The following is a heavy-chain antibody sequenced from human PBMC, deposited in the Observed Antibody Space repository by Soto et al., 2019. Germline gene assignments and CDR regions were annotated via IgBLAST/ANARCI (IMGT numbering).Heavy chain of an antibody. V-gene: IGHV3-33*01. D-gene: IGHD3-22*01. CDR1: GFTFSSYG. Sequence: GGSLRLSCAASGFTFSSYGMHWVRQAPGKGLEWVAVIWYDGSNKYYADSVKGRFTISRDNSKNTLYLQMNSLRAEDTAVYYCARFQEGYYDSSGYYGPPDYWGQGTLVTVSS. CDR3: ARFQEGYYDSSGYYGPPDY. J-gene: IGHJ4*02. CDR2: IWYDGSNK.